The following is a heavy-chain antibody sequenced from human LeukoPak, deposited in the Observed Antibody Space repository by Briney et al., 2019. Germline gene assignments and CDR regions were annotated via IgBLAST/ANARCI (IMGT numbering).Heavy chain of an antibody. D-gene: IGHD2-21*01. V-gene: IGHV4-39*07. CDR3: ARDSPSGGDLADP. J-gene: IGHJ5*02. Sequence: SETLSLTCSVPGGSISSSSNYYWGWIRQPPGKGLEWIGSIYYSGSTYYNTSLKSRVTISVDTSKNQFSLKLSSVTAADTAVYYCARDSPSGGDLADPWGQGTLVTVSS. CDR2: IYYSGST. CDR1: GGSISSSSNYY.